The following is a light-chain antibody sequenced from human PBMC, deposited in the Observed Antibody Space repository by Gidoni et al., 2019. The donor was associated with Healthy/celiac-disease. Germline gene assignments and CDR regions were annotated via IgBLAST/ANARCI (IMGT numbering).Light chain of an antibody. V-gene: IGLV2-14*01. CDR1: NSDVGGYNY. CDR3: SSYTSSSTV. Sequence: QSALTQPASVSGPPGQSITISCTGTNSDVGGYNYVSWYQQHPGKAPKLMIYEVSNRPSGVSNRFSGSKSGNTASLTISGLQAEDEADYYCSSYTSSSTVFGGGTKLTVL. J-gene: IGLJ2*01. CDR2: EVS.